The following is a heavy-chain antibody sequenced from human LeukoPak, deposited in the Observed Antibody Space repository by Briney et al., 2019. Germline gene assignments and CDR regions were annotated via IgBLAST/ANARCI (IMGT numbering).Heavy chain of an antibody. D-gene: IGHD3-22*01. CDR3: AKAPIAMIVVAKFYFDY. Sequence: GGSLRLSCAASGFTFSSYAVSWVRQAPGKGLEWVSSVSGSGGSAYYADSVKGRFTISRDNSKSTLYLQMNILRAEETAVYYCAKAPIAMIVVAKFYFDYWGQGALVTVSS. V-gene: IGHV3-23*01. CDR1: GFTFSSYA. J-gene: IGHJ4*02. CDR2: VSGSGGSA.